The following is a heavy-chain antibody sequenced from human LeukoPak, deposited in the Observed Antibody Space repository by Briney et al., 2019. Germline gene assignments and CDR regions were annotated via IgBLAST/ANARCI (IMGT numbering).Heavy chain of an antibody. CDR2: ISGSGYSA. CDR1: GFTFGTYA. CDR3: AIASGWSAS. V-gene: IGHV3-23*01. D-gene: IGHD6-19*01. Sequence: GGSLRLCCAASGFTFGTYAMKWVSQAPGKGVEWVSAISGSGYSAYYAESVKGRFTISRDNSNNTLYLQMNSLTADDTADYYSAIASGWSASWGQGTLVIVSS. J-gene: IGHJ5*02.